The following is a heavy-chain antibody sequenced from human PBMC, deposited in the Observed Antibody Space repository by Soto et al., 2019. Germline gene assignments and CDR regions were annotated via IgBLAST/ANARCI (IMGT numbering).Heavy chain of an antibody. D-gene: IGHD7-27*01. Sequence: GGSLRLSCAASGFTFSRYAMTWVRQAPGTGLEWVSSITGSGGATYYADSVKGRFTISRDNSKNTLFLQMIGLRAEDTAVYYCATTGGRDFDSWGQGVLVTVS. V-gene: IGHV3-23*01. CDR3: ATTGGRDFDS. CDR1: GFTFSRYA. J-gene: IGHJ5*01. CDR2: ITGSGGAT.